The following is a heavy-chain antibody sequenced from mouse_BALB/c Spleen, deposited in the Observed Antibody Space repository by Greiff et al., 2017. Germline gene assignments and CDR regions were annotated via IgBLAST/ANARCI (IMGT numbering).Heavy chain of an antibody. D-gene: IGHD2-3*01. CDR1: GFNIKDYY. Sequence: VQLQQSGAELVRSGASVKLSCTASGFNIKDYYMHWVKQRPEQGLEWIGWIDPENGDTEYAPKFQGKATMTADTSSNTAYLQLSSLTSEDTAVYYCNAGVDGYSYAMDYWGQGTSVTVSS. V-gene: IGHV14-4*02. CDR2: IDPENGDT. J-gene: IGHJ4*01. CDR3: NAGVDGYSYAMDY.